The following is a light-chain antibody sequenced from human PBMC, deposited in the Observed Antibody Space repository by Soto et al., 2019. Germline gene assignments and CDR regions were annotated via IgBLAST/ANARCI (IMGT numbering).Light chain of an antibody. CDR3: QKYNSAPDT. CDR1: QGIRNY. V-gene: IGKV1-27*01. J-gene: IGKJ2*01. CDR2: AAS. Sequence: DLQMTQSPSSLSASVGDRVTITCRASQGIRNYVAWYQQKPGKVPKLLIYAASTLQSGVPSRFSGSGSGTDFSLTISSLQPEDVATYYCQKYNSAPDTFGQGTKLEIK.